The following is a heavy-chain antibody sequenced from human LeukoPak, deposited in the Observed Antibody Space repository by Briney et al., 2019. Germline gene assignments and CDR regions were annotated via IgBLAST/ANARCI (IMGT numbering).Heavy chain of an antibody. Sequence: QPGGSLRLSCAASGFTFSSYGMHWVRQAPGKGLEWVAVISYDGSNKYYADSVKGRFTISRDNSKNTLYLQMNSLRAEDTAVYCCAKEGYYYYGMDVWGQGTTVTVSS. CDR1: GFTFSSYG. CDR3: AKEGYYYYGMDV. V-gene: IGHV3-30*18. CDR2: ISYDGSNK. J-gene: IGHJ6*02.